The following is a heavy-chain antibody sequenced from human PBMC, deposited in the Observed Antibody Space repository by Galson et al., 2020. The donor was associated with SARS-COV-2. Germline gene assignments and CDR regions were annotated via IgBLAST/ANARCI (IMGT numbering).Heavy chain of an antibody. CDR2: IYTSGST. CDR1: GGSFSTDSYY. D-gene: IGHD3-22*01. V-gene: IGHV4-61*09. J-gene: IGHJ4*02. CDR3: ARAFSGMTSGYFSDS. Sequence: SETLSLTCTVSGGSFSTDSYYWSWIRQPAGKGLEWIGHIYTSGSTNYNPSLNSRVTISIDTSRRQFSLNLNSVTAADTAVYYCARAFSGMTSGYFSDSWGQGTLVTVSA.